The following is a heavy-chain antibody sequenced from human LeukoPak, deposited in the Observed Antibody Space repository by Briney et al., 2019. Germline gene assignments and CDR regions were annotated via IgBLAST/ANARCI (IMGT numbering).Heavy chain of an antibody. V-gene: IGHV3-74*01. J-gene: IGHJ4*02. CDR1: GFTFSSYW. CDR3: TRAGRYCSGGSCYSFY. CDR2: INSDGSST. Sequence: PGGSLRLSCAASGFTFSSYWMHWVRQAPGKGLVWVSRINSDGSSTSYADSVKGRFTISRDNAKNTLYLQMDSLKTEDTAVYYCTRAGRYCSGGSCYSFYWGQGTLVTVSS. D-gene: IGHD2-15*01.